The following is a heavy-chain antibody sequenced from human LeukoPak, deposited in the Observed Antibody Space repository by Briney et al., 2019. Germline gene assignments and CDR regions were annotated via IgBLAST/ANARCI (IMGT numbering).Heavy chain of an antibody. D-gene: IGHD3-10*01. V-gene: IGHV3-21*01. CDR2: ISSSSSYI. J-gene: IGHJ6*02. CDR1: GFTFSSYS. Sequence: GGSLRLSCAASGFTFSSYSMNWVRQAPGKGLEWVSSISSSSSYIYYADSVKGRFTISRDNAKNSLYLQMNSLRAADTAVYYCARGRTTLYYYGSGSYKPDRLYYYYGMDVWGQGTTVTVSS. CDR3: ARGRTTLYYYGSGSYKPDRLYYYYGMDV.